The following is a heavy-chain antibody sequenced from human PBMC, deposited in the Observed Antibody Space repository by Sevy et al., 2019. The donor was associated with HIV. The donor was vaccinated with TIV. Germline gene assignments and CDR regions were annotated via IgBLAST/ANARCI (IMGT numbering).Heavy chain of an antibody. V-gene: IGHV3-30*04. CDR2: ISSDGTKE. J-gene: IGHJ4*02. CDR3: ARDLFSGGNAVYGY. CDR1: GFTFSIYV. D-gene: IGHD2-15*01. Sequence: GGSLRLSCAASGFTFSIYVIHWVRQAPGKGLEWVAVISSDGTKEYYADSVKGRFTISRDNSKNTMYLQMNSLRVEDTAVYYCARDLFSGGNAVYGYWGQGTLVTVSS.